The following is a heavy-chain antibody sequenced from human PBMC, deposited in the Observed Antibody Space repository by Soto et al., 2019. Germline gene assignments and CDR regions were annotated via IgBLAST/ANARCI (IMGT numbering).Heavy chain of an antibody. V-gene: IGHV1-3*01. D-gene: IGHD3-16*02. J-gene: IGHJ6*02. Sequence: ASVKVSCKASGYTFTSYAMHWVRQAPGQRLEWMGWINAGNGNTKYSQKFQGRVTVTRDTSASTAYMELSSLRSEDTAVYYCARDYSYDYVWGSYRYSYYHYGMDVWGQGTTVTVS. CDR1: GYTFTSYA. CDR2: INAGNGNT. CDR3: ARDYSYDYVWGSYRYSYYHYGMDV.